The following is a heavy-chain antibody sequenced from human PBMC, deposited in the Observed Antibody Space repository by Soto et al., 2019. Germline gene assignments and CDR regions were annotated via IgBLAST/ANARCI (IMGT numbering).Heavy chain of an antibody. V-gene: IGHV5-51*01. CDR2: IYPGDSDT. D-gene: IGHD3-22*01. J-gene: IGHJ5*02. CDR1: GYSFTGYW. CDR3: ARFYYYDTSGPRFVWFDP. Sequence: PGESLRISCKGAGYSFTGYWINWVRQMPGKGLEWMGIIYPGDSDTRYSPSFQGQVTISADKSISTAYLQWSSLKASDTAMYYYARFYYYDTSGPRFVWFDPWGQGTLVTVSS.